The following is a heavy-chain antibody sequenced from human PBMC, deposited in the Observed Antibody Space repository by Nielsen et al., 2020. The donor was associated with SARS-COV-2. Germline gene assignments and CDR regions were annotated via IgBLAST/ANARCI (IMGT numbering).Heavy chain of an antibody. CDR3: ARQATIYMNEVSGMDV. J-gene: IGHJ6*02. Sequence: GGSLSLSCVASEISFRSYGMHWVRQAPGKGLDWVAFTSYDGRDKFYADSVRGRFIVSRDNFRNTLSLHMDSLRTEDTAVYFCARQATIYMNEVSGMDVWGQGTTVTVSS. CDR2: TSYDGRDK. V-gene: IGHV3-30*03. D-gene: IGHD3-9*01. CDR1: EISFRSYG.